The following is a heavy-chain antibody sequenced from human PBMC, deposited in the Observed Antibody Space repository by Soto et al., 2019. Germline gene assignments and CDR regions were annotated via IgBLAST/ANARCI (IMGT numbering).Heavy chain of an antibody. CDR1: GFSFSDYY. J-gene: IGHJ4*02. V-gene: IGHV3-11*01. Sequence: QVQLVESGGGLVKPGGSVRLSCTASGFSFSDYYMSWIRQAPGKGLEWLSYISGGARAIKYADSVKGRFTISRDNDKNSLYLQIYSLRAEDTAVYYCARDVGPGSTDYWGQGTLVTVSS. CDR2: ISGGARAI. CDR3: ARDVGPGSTDY.